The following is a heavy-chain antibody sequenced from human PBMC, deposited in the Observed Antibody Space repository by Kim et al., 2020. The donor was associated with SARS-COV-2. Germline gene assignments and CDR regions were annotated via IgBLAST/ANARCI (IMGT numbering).Heavy chain of an antibody. V-gene: IGHV4-59*01. CDR2: IYYSGST. CDR1: GGSISSYY. CDR3: ARVPKKNVHRGGAFDI. Sequence: SETLSLTCTVSGGSISSYYWSWIRQPPGKGLEWIGYIYYSGSTNYNPSLKSRVTISVDTSKNQFSLKLSSVTAADTAVYYCARVPKKNVHRGGAFDIWGQGTMVTVSS. J-gene: IGHJ3*02. D-gene: IGHD3-10*01.